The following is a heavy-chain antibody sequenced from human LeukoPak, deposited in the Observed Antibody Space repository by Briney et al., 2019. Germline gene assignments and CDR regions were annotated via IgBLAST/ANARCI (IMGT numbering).Heavy chain of an antibody. Sequence: ASVKVSCKASGYTFTSYYMHWVRQAPGQGREWMGIINPSGGSTSYAQKFQGRVTMTRDTSTSTVYMELSSLRSEATAVYYCARLRVKDYDFWSGYYSNDAFDIWGQGTMVTVSS. CDR3: ARLRVKDYDFWSGYYSNDAFDI. J-gene: IGHJ3*02. CDR2: INPSGGST. V-gene: IGHV1-46*01. CDR1: GYTFTSYY. D-gene: IGHD3-3*01.